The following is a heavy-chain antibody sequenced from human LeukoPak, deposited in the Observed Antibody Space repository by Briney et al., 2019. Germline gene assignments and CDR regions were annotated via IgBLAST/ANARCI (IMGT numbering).Heavy chain of an antibody. J-gene: IGHJ2*01. CDR1: GFTFSSYG. V-gene: IGHV3-30*18. CDR2: ISYDGSNK. CDR3: AKVSVGYCSSTSCYDYWYFDL. Sequence: PGGSLGLSCAASGFTFSSYGMHWVRQAPGKGLEWVAVISYDGSNKYYADSVKGRFTISRDNSKNTLYLQMNSLRAEDTAVYYCAKVSVGYCSSTSCYDYWYFDLWGRGTLVTVSS. D-gene: IGHD2-2*03.